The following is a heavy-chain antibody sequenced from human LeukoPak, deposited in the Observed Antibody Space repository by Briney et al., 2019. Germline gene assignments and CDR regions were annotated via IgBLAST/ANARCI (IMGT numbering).Heavy chain of an antibody. CDR2: FDPEDGET. CDR1: GHTLTELS. CDR3: ATYSSGWYYFDY. Sequence: ASVKVSCKVSGHTLTELSMHWVRQAPGKGLEWMGGFDPEDGETIYAQKFQGRVTMTEDTSTDTAYMELSSLRSEDTAVYYCATYSSGWYYFDYWGQGTLVTVSS. V-gene: IGHV1-24*01. J-gene: IGHJ4*02. D-gene: IGHD6-19*01.